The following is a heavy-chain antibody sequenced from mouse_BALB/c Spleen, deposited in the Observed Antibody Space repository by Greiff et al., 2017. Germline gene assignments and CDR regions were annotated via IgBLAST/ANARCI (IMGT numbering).Heavy chain of an antibody. CDR1: GFTFSSYG. D-gene: IGHD2-4*01. J-gene: IGHJ3*01. CDR2: INSNGGST. Sequence: EVMLVEPGGGLVQPGGSLKLSCAASGFTFSSYGVSWVRQTPDKRLELVATINSNGGSTYYPDSVKGRFTISRDNAKNTLYLQMSSLKSEDTAMYYCARGEGMITSGAWFAYWGQGTLVTVSA. CDR3: ARGEGMITSGAWFAY. V-gene: IGHV5-6-3*01.